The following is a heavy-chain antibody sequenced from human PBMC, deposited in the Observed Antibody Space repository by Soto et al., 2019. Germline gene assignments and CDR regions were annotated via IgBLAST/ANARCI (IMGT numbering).Heavy chain of an antibody. CDR2: INGDGSTT. J-gene: IGHJ4*02. Sequence: EVQLVESGGGLVQPGGSLRLSCVASGFTFRSYWMHWVRQAPGKGLLWVSHINGDGSTTSYADSVKGRFTISRDNAKNTVYLQMNSLRDEDTAVYYCARGGGYSYGYIGYWGQGTLVTVSS. CDR1: GFTFRSYW. CDR3: ARGGGYSYGYIGY. V-gene: IGHV3-74*01. D-gene: IGHD5-18*01.